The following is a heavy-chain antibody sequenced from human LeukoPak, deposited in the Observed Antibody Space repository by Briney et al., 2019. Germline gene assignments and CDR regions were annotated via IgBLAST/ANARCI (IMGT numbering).Heavy chain of an antibody. CDR3: ARVTTMLRGVIRWFDP. Sequence: SVKVSCKTSGYTFTSYDINWVRQATGQGLEGMGWMNPNSGNTGYAQKFQGRVTMTRNTSISTAYMEVSSLRSEDTAVYYCARVTTMLRGVIRWFDPWGQGTLVTVSS. CDR1: GYTFTSYD. J-gene: IGHJ5*02. CDR2: MNPNSGNT. D-gene: IGHD3-10*01. V-gene: IGHV1-8*01.